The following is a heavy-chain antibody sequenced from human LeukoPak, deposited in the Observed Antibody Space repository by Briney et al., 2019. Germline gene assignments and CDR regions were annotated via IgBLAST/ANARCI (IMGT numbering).Heavy chain of an antibody. CDR2: IYHSGST. J-gene: IGHJ6*03. CDR1: GGSISSSNW. V-gene: IGHV4-4*02. Sequence: SGTLSLTCAVSGGSISSSNWWSWVHQPPGKGLEWIGEIYHSGSTNYNPSLKSRVTISVDKSKNQFSLKLSSVTAADTAVYYCARETVTGYYYYMDVWGKGTTVTVSS. CDR3: ARETVTGYYYYMDV. D-gene: IGHD4-17*01.